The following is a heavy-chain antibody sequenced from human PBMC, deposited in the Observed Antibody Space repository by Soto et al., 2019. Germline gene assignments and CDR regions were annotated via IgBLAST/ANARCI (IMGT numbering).Heavy chain of an antibody. Sequence: SETLSLTCTVSGGSISSGDYYWSWIRQPPXKGLEWIGYIYYSGSTYYNPSLKSRVTISVDTSKNQFSLKLSSVTAADTAVYYCARAERMGGSYYYYGMDVWGQGTTVTVSS. V-gene: IGHV4-30-4*01. J-gene: IGHJ6*02. D-gene: IGHD2-15*01. CDR1: GGSISSGDYY. CDR3: ARAERMGGSYYYYGMDV. CDR2: IYYSGST.